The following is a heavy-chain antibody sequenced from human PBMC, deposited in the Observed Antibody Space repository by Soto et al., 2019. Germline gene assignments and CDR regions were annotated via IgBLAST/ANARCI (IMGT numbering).Heavy chain of an antibody. Sequence: ASVKVSCKASGYTFTDHRINWVRQAPGQGLEWMAWISTNNGNTNYAQSLQGRVTLTTDTSTSTAYMELRSLRSVDTAIYYCAIPRAGAYGLDVWGQGTTVTVSS. J-gene: IGHJ6*02. D-gene: IGHD3-10*01. CDR1: GYTFTDHR. CDR3: AIPRAGAYGLDV. CDR2: ISTNNGNT. V-gene: IGHV1-18*01.